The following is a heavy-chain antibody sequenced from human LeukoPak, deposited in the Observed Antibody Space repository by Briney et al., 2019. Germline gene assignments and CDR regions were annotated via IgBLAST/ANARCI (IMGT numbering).Heavy chain of an antibody. Sequence: PSETLSLTCTVSGGSISSSSYYWGWIRQPPGKGLEWIGSLYYSGSTFYNPSLKSRVTISVDTSKNQFSLKLSSVTAADTAIYYCARVYGNFRNYFDYWGQGTLVTVSP. D-gene: IGHD1-7*01. V-gene: IGHV4-39*07. CDR1: GGSISSSSYY. CDR3: ARVYGNFRNYFDY. J-gene: IGHJ4*02. CDR2: LYYSGST.